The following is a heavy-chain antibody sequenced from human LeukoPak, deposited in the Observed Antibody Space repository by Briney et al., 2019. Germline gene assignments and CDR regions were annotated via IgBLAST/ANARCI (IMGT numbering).Heavy chain of an antibody. D-gene: IGHD5-18*01. J-gene: IGHJ4*02. CDR2: INSDGSST. Sequence: PGGSLRLSCAASGFTFSSYWMHWVRQAPGKGLVWVSRINSDGSSTSYADSVKGRFTISRDNAKNTLYLQMNSLRAEDTAVYYCARPRQYSGYSSYYFDHWGQGTLVTVSS. CDR3: ARPRQYSGYSSYYFDH. V-gene: IGHV3-74*01. CDR1: GFTFSSYW.